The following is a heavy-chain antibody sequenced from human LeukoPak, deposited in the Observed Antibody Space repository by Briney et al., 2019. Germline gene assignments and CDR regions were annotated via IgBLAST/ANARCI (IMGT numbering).Heavy chain of an antibody. D-gene: IGHD3-16*01. CDR3: ARELVMGTFDY. J-gene: IGHJ4*02. V-gene: IGHV4-59*01. CDR2: IYYSGST. Sequence: SETLSLTCSVSGASISSNYWSWIRQPSGKGLEWIGYIYYSGSTNYNPSPKSRVTISVDTSKNQFSLKLSSVTAADTAVYYCARELVMGTFDYWGQGTLVTVSS. CDR1: GASISSNY.